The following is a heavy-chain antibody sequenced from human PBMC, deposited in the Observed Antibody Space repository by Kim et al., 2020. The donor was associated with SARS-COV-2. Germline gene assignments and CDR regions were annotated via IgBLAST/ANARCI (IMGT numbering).Heavy chain of an antibody. Sequence: SETLSLTCAVSGGSISSSNWWSWVRQPPGKGLEWIGEIYHSGSTNYNPSLKSRVTISVDKSKNQFSLKLSSVTAADTAVYYCARGYYYGSGSSYVIDYWGQGTLVTVSS. J-gene: IGHJ4*02. CDR3: ARGYYYGSGSSYVIDY. CDR1: GGSISSSNW. D-gene: IGHD3-10*01. V-gene: IGHV4-4*02. CDR2: IYHSGST.